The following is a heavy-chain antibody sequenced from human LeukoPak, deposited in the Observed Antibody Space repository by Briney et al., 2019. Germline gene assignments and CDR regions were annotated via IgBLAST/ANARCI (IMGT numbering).Heavy chain of an antibody. J-gene: IGHJ4*02. D-gene: IGHD5-12*01. V-gene: IGHV3-23*01. CDR3: AKGGRGYSGYGRLVDY. Sequence: ARRSLRLSCAASGFVFSNYAMNWVGQAPGKGLACVSTISGTGANTYYAGSVKGRFTISRDNSKNTLFLQMNSLRAEDTAVYYCAKGGRGYSGYGRLVDYWGQGTLVTVSS. CDR2: ISGTGANT. CDR1: GFVFSNYA.